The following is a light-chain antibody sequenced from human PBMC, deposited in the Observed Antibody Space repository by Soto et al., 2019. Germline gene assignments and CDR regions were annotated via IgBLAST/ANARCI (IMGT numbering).Light chain of an antibody. CDR2: GAS. J-gene: IGKJ4*01. CDR1: QSVSSNY. Sequence: EIVLTQSPGTLSLSPGERATLSCRASQSVSSNYLAWYQQKLGQAPRLLISGASSRATGIPDRFSGSGSGTDFTLTISRLEPEDFAVYYCQQYGGSPLVTFGGGTKVEIK. CDR3: QQYGGSPLVT. V-gene: IGKV3-20*01.